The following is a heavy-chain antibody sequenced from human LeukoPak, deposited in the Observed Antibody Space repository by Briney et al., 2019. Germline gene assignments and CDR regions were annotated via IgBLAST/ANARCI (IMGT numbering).Heavy chain of an antibody. D-gene: IGHD4-17*01. CDR2: ISGSGGST. CDR1: GFTFSSYG. Sequence: GGSLRLSCAASGFTFSSYGMSWVRQAPGKGLEWVSAISGSGGSTYYADSVKGRFSISRDNSKNTLYLQMNSLRAEDTALYYCAKARGSDYGDYVIFDYWGQGTLVTVSS. J-gene: IGHJ4*02. V-gene: IGHV3-23*01. CDR3: AKARGSDYGDYVIFDY.